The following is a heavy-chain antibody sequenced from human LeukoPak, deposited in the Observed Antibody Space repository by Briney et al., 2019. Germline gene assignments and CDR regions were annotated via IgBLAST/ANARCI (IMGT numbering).Heavy chain of an antibody. J-gene: IGHJ6*02. CDR2: IYSGGST. D-gene: IGHD4-17*01. V-gene: IGHV3-53*01. Sequence: GGSLRLSCAASGFTVSSNYMSWVRQAPGKGLEWVSVIYSGGSTYYADSVKGRFTISRDNSKNTLYLQMNSLRAEDTAVYYCVKGMTTVPYYYYGMDVWGQGTTVTVSS. CDR1: GFTVSSNY. CDR3: VKGMTTVPYYYYGMDV.